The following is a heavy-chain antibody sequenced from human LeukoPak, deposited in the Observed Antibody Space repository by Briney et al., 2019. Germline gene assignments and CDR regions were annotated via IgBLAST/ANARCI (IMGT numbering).Heavy chain of an antibody. D-gene: IGHD3-3*01. V-gene: IGHV3-30-3*01. CDR2: ISYDGSNK. CDR3: ARDTKSLRSLEWLEGDAFDI. CDR1: GFTFSSYA. Sequence: GGSLRLSCAASGFTFSSYAMHWVRQAPGKGLEWVAVISYDGSNKYYADSVKGRFTISRDNSKNTLYLQMNSLRAEDTAVYYCARDTKSLRSLEWLEGDAFDIWGQGTMVTVSS. J-gene: IGHJ3*02.